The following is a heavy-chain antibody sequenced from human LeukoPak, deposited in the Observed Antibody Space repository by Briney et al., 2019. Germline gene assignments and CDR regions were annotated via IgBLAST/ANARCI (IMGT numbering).Heavy chain of an antibody. J-gene: IGHJ4*02. CDR2: INHSGST. CDR1: GGSFSGYY. V-gene: IGHV4-34*01. Sequence: SETLSLTCAVYGGSFSGYYWSRIRQPPGKGLEWIGEINHSGSTNYNPSLKSRVTISVDTSKNQFSLKLSSVTVADTAVYYCASRIVPSSDFDYWGQGTLVTVFS. D-gene: IGHD5-12*01. CDR3: ASRIVPSSDFDY.